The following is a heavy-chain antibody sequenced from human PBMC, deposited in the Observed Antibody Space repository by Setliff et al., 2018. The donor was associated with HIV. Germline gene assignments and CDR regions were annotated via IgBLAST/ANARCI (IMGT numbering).Heavy chain of an antibody. V-gene: IGHV4-61*02. D-gene: IGHD2-21*01. J-gene: IGHJ6*02. CDR2: IYFSGST. CDR3: ARDWAAPYSYGMDV. Sequence: SETLSLTCTVSGDSVTSDSYYWNWIRQPAGKTLEWIGRIYFSGSTNYNPSLKSRVTISIATSKHQLSLKLSSVTAAATAVYYCARDWAAPYSYGMDVWGQGTTVTVSS. CDR1: GDSVTSDSYY.